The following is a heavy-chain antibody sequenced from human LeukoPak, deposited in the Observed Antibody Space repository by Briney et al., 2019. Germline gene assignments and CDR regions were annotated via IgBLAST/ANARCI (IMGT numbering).Heavy chain of an antibody. Sequence: ASVKVSCKVSGYTLTELSMHWVRQAPGKGLEWMGGFDPEDGETIYAQKFQGRVTMTEDTSTDTAYMELSSLRSEDTAVYYRACSRSKDTAMVVAGYWGQGTLVTVSS. D-gene: IGHD5-18*01. CDR1: GYTLTELS. J-gene: IGHJ4*02. V-gene: IGHV1-24*01. CDR2: FDPEDGET. CDR3: ACSRSKDTAMVVAGY.